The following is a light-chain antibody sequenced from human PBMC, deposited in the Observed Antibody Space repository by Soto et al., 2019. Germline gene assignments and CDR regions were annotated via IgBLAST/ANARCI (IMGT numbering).Light chain of an antibody. CDR1: QSISSY. V-gene: IGKV1-39*01. Sequence: DLQTTQTPSSLSASLGDRFTTTWLASQSISSYLNWHQQKPGKAPKLPIYAASSLQSGFPSRFSGSGSGTDFTLTISSLQPEDLATYYCQQSYSTPGITFGQGTRLEIK. CDR2: AAS. J-gene: IGKJ5*01. CDR3: QQSYSTPGIT.